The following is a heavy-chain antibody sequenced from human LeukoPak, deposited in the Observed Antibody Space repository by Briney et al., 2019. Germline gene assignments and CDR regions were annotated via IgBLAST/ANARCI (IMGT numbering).Heavy chain of an antibody. J-gene: IGHJ6*03. D-gene: IGHD3-3*01. CDR3: ARDGSYYDFWSGYYSYYMDV. Sequence: GGSLRLSCAASGFTFSDYYMSWIRQAPGKGLEWVSYISSSGSTIYYADSAKGRFTISRDNAKNSLYLQMNSLRAEDTAVYYCARDGSYYDFWSGYYSYYMDVWGKGTTVTVSS. CDR1: GFTFSDYY. V-gene: IGHV3-11*01. CDR2: ISSSGSTI.